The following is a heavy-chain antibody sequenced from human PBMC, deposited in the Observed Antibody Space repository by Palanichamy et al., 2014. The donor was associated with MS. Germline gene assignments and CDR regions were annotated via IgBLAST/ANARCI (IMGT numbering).Heavy chain of an antibody. Sequence: QLQLQESGPGLVKPSETLSLTCAVTGDSFTSGSYYWGWIRQPPGKGLEWIGTVYYSGTTYYNPSLMSRVTISVDSSSNLFSLRLTSVIAADTAVYYCARGFNLNYFDYWGQGTLVTVSS. D-gene: IGHD3-10*01. CDR3: ARGFNLNYFDY. V-gene: IGHV4-39*02. CDR2: VYYSGTT. J-gene: IGHJ4*02. CDR1: GDSFTSGSYY.